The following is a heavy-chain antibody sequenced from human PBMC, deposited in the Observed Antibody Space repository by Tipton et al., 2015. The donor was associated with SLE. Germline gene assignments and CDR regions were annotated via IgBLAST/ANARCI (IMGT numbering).Heavy chain of an antibody. Sequence: TLSLTCAVSGYSISSDYYWGWIRQPPGKGLEWIGYIHYSGTTHDNPSLKSRVTMSVDMSKNQFSLRLTSVTAADTAVYYCARTLGAIAHTVYDAFDIWGQGKMVTVSS. J-gene: IGHJ3*02. D-gene: IGHD1-26*01. V-gene: IGHV4-38-2*01. CDR1: GYSISSDYY. CDR3: ARTLGAIAHTVYDAFDI. CDR2: IHYSGTT.